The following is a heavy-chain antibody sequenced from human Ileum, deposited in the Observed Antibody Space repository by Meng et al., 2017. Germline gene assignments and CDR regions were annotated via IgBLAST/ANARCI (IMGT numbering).Heavy chain of an antibody. CDR1: GGSIESNNW. J-gene: IGHJ2*01. CDR3: ARADYVRYFDL. V-gene: IGHV4-4*02. CDR2: VYHSGST. D-gene: IGHD3-10*02. Sequence: QGQLEESGPGLVKPSATLSLTCAVSGGSIESNNWWTWIRQPPGQGLEWIGEVYHSGSTHYNPSLQSRVTISIDNSKNRFSLSLNSVTAADTAIYYCARADYVRYFDLWGRGTLVTVSS.